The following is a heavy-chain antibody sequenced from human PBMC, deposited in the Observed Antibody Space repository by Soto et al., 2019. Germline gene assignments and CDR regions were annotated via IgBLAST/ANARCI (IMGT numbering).Heavy chain of an antibody. Sequence: SETLSLTCTVPGDSVTTGSYYWSWIRQPPGKGLEWIGYIYYSGSTNYNPSLKGRATIYTDTSGRHFSLNLTSVTADDTAVYFCARDLAKGGGSAGFDYWGQGTLVTVSS. V-gene: IGHV4-61*01. J-gene: IGHJ4*02. CDR2: IYYSGST. CDR3: ARDLAKGGGSAGFDY. CDR1: GDSVTTGSYY. D-gene: IGHD1-26*01.